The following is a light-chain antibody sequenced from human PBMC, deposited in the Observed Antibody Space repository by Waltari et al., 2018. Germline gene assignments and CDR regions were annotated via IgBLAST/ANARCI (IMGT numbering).Light chain of an antibody. J-gene: IGLJ1*01. CDR1: SSDVGGYSL. CDR2: EDR. Sequence: QSALTQPASVSGSPGQSITISCPGTSSDVGGYSLVSWYQQHPGKAPKLILYEDRKRPSGVSDRFSGSTSGNTASLTISGLQAEDEADYFCCSYAGYSTYVFGTGTKVTVL. V-gene: IGLV2-23*01. CDR3: CSYAGYSTYV.